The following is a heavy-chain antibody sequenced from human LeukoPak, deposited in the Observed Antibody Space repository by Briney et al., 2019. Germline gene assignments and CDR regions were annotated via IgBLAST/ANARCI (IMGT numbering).Heavy chain of an antibody. Sequence: SVKVSCKASGGTFSSYAISWVRQAPGQGLEWMGGIIPIFGTADYAQKFQGRVTITADESTSTAYMELSSLRSEDTAVYYCASSNTANDFWSGPTIDYWGQGTLVTVSS. J-gene: IGHJ4*02. V-gene: IGHV1-69*13. CDR3: ASSNTANDFWSGPTIDY. D-gene: IGHD3-3*01. CDR1: GGTFSSYA. CDR2: IIPIFGTA.